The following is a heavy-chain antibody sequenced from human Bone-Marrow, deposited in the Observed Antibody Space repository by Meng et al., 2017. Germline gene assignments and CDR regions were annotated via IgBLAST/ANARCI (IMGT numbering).Heavy chain of an antibody. CDR1: GYTFTSYA. CDR2: INTNTGNP. CDR3: ARAYCGGDCYVSGWFDP. D-gene: IGHD2-21*02. Sequence: QLVQSVSELKKPGASVKVSCKASGYTFTSYAMNWVRQAPGQGLEWMGWINTNTGNPTYAQGFTGRFVFSLDTSVSTAYLQISSLKAEDTAVYYCARAYCGGDCYVSGWFDPWGKGTLVTVSS. V-gene: IGHV7-4-1*02. J-gene: IGHJ5*02.